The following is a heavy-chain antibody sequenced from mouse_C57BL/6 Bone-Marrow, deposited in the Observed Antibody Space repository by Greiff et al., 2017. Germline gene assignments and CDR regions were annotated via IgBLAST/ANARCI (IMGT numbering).Heavy chain of an antibody. V-gene: IGHV5-4*01. CDR3: ARDRGYDGYSFYAMDY. Sequence: EVMLVESGGGLVKPGGSLKLSCAASGFTFSSYAMSWVRQTPEKRLEWVATISDGGSYTYYPDNVKGRFTISRDNAKNNLYLQMSHLKSEDTAMYYCARDRGYDGYSFYAMDYWGQGTSVTVSS. J-gene: IGHJ4*01. D-gene: IGHD2-3*01. CDR2: ISDGGSYT. CDR1: GFTFSSYA.